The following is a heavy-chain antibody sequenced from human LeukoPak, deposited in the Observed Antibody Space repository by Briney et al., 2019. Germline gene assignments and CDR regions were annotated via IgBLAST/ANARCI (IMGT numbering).Heavy chain of an antibody. CDR2: ISGSGGRT. Sequence: GGSLRLSCAASGFTFSRYDMSWVRQAPGKGLEGLSVISGSGGRTYYADSVKGRFTVSRDNSKNTLYLQMNSLRAEDTAVFYCAKDLRPDISTGSPFDYWGQGTLVTVSS. CDR3: AKDLRPDISTGSPFDY. V-gene: IGHV3-23*01. J-gene: IGHJ4*02. D-gene: IGHD3-9*01. CDR1: GFTFSRYD.